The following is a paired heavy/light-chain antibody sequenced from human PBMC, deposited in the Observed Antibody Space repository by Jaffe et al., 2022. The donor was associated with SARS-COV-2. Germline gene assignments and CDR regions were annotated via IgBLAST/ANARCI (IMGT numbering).Light chain of an antibody. J-gene: IGLJ1*01. CDR1: SSNIGNNA. CDR2: YDD. Sequence: QSVLTQPPSVSEAPRQRVTISCSGSSSNIGNNAVNWYQQLPGKAPKLLIYYDDLLPSGVSDRFSGSKSGTSASLAISGLQSEDEADYYCAAWDDSLNGLVFGTGTKVTVL. CDR3: AAWDDSLNGLV. V-gene: IGLV1-36*01.
Heavy chain of an antibody. V-gene: IGHV7-4-1*02. Sequence: QVQLVQSGSELKKPGASVKVSCKASGYTFTSYTMNWVRQAPGQGLEWMGWINTNTGNPTYAQGFTGRFVFSLDTSVSTAYLQISSLKAEDTAVYYCARAMNQLIVAMDAFDIWGQGTMVTVSS. CDR1: GYTFTSYT. CDR2: INTNTGNP. D-gene: IGHD5-12*01. CDR3: ARAMNQLIVAMDAFDI. J-gene: IGHJ3*02.